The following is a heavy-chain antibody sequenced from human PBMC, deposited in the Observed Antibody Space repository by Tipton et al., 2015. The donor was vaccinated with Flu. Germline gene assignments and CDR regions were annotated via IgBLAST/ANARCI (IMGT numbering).Heavy chain of an antibody. CDR1: GHSISSDYY. V-gene: IGHV4-38-2*02. D-gene: IGHD2-2*01. J-gene: IGHJ4*02. Sequence: TLSLTCTISGHSISSDYYWGWIRQSPGKGLEWIGNIFHTGSTYHNPSLKSRVTISVDTSKNQFSLKVFSVTAADTAVYYCARDPSLGMPEHFDYWGQGILVTVSS. CDR2: IFHTGST. CDR3: ARDPSLGMPEHFDY.